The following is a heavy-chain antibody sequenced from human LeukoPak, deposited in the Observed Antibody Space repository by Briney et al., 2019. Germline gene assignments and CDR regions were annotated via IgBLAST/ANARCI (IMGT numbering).Heavy chain of an antibody. CDR2: INPSGGST. Sequence: GASVKVSCKASGYTFTSYYMHWVRQAPGQGLEWMGIINPSGGSTSYAQKFQGRVTMTRDMSTSTVYMELSSLRSEDTAVYYCAREGYGYFYFDYWGQGTLVTVSS. CDR1: GYTFTSYY. J-gene: IGHJ4*02. D-gene: IGHD5-18*01. V-gene: IGHV1-46*01. CDR3: AREGYGYFYFDY.